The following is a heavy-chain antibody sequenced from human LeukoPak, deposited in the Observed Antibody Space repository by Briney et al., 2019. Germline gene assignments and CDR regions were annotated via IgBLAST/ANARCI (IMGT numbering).Heavy chain of an antibody. CDR1: GFTFSTYA. Sequence: GGSLRLSCTASGFTFSTYAMSWVRQAPGKGLEWVSAITDSGGSTYYADSVKGRFTISRDNSKNTLYLQMNSLRAEDTALYYCARAGDFTNGICYTADFDYWGQGTLVTVSS. D-gene: IGHD2-8*01. J-gene: IGHJ4*02. V-gene: IGHV3-23*01. CDR2: ITDSGGST. CDR3: ARAGDFTNGICYTADFDY.